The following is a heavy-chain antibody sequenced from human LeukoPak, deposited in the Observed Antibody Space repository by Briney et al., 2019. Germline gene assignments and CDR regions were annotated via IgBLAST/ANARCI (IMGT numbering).Heavy chain of an antibody. CDR2: TYNSGSS. V-gene: IGHV4-59*12. CDR3: AGYYGSGQWDN. CDR1: GGSISSYY. D-gene: IGHD3-10*01. Sequence: SETLSLTCTVSGGSISSYYWSWIRQPPGKGLEWIGYTYNSGSSSYSPSFKSRVAISTDTPRNQFFLRLTSVTAADTAVYYCAGYYGSGQWDNWGQGTLVTVSS. J-gene: IGHJ4*02.